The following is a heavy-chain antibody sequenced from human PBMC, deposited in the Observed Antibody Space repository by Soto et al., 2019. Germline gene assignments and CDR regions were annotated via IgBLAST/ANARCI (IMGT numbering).Heavy chain of an antibody. CDR1: GFTFSSYW. J-gene: IGHJ4*02. V-gene: IGHV3-53*01. CDR3: ASAPIGSTPVDY. Sequence: GGSLRLSCAGSGFTFSSYWMSWVRQAPGKGLEWVSVIYSGGSTYYADSVKGRFTISRDNSKNTLYLQMNSLRAEDTAVYYCASAPIGSTPVDYWGQGTLVTVSS. CDR2: IYSGGST. D-gene: IGHD3-16*01.